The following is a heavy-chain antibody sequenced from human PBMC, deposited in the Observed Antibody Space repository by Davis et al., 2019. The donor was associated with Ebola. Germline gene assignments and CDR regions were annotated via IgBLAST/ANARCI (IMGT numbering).Heavy chain of an antibody. CDR2: ISPNGDRT. Sequence: GESLKISCAASGFTFSSYWIHWVRQAPGKGLVWVSRISPNGDRTGYADSVKGRFTISRDNSKNTLFLQMSSLRPEDTAVYYCAKEKVSGSSYYIDSWGQGTLVTVSS. J-gene: IGHJ4*02. CDR1: GFTFSSYW. V-gene: IGHV3-74*01. CDR3: AKEKVSGSSYYIDS. D-gene: IGHD3-10*01.